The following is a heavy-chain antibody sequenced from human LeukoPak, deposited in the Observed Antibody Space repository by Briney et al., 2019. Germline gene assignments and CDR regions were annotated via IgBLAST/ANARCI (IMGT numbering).Heavy chain of an antibody. V-gene: IGHV3-21*01. CDR3: ARDPTEDIVVVVAATNGDY. Sequence: PGGSLRLSCAASGFTFSSYSMNWVRQAPGKGLEWVSSISSSSSYIYYADSVKGRFTISRDNAKNSLYLQMNSLRAEDTAVYYCARDPTEDIVVVVAATNGDYWGQGTLVTVSS. J-gene: IGHJ4*02. CDR2: ISSSSSYI. D-gene: IGHD2-15*01. CDR1: GFTFSSYS.